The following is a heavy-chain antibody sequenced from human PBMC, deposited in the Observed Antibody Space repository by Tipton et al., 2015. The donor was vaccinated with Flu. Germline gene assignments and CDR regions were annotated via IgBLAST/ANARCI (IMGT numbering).Heavy chain of an antibody. CDR3: AKVIPEKVAGLDY. CDR1: GFTFSIYA. D-gene: IGHD6-19*01. V-gene: IGHV3-23*01. CDR2: IGGGGGGT. J-gene: IGHJ4*02. Sequence: SLRLSCAASGFTFSIYAMSWVRQAPGKRLEWISAIGGGGGGTYYADSVKGRFTISRDNSKNTLYLRMNSLRAEDTAIYYRAKVIPEKVAGLDYWGQGTLVTVSS.